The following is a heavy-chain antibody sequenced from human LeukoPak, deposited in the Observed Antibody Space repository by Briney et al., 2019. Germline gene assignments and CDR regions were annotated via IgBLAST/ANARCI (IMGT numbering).Heavy chain of an antibody. CDR1: GFTFSSYG. D-gene: IGHD6-19*01. CDR3: AKDHLPGIVVADRDY. V-gene: IGHV3-23*01. CDR2: ISGNGGST. J-gene: IGHJ4*02. Sequence: GGSLRLSCAASGFTFSSYGMGWVRQAPGKGLEWVSSISGNGGSTYYADSVKGRFTISRDNSKNTLYLQINSLRAEDTALYYCAKDHLPGIVVADRDYWGQGTLVTVSS.